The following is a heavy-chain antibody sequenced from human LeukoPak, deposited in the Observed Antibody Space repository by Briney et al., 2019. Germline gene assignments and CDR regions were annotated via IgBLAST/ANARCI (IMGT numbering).Heavy chain of an antibody. J-gene: IGHJ3*02. CDR1: GGSISSGDYY. CDR2: IYYSGST. Sequence: SETLSLTCTVSGGSISSGDYYWSWIRQPPGKGLEWIGYIYYSGSTYYNPSLKSRVTISVDTSKNQFSLKLSSVTAADTAVYYCARDRYYYDSSGQDDAFDIWGQGTMVTVSS. V-gene: IGHV4-30-4*01. D-gene: IGHD3-22*01. CDR3: ARDRYYYDSSGQDDAFDI.